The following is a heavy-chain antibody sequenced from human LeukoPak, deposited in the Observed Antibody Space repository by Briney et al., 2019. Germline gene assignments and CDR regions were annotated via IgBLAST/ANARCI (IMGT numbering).Heavy chain of an antibody. Sequence: GASLRLSCAAAGFTFSSYTICLGRQARGKGVWWGSTISGIGGSTYYADSVKGRLTISRDKSKKPLYVQMYSLRAEDTAVYYCAAGSAYCGGDCYRWFDPWGQGTLVTVSS. V-gene: IGHV3-23*01. CDR2: ISGIGGST. D-gene: IGHD2-21*02. CDR1: GFTFSSYT. J-gene: IGHJ5*02. CDR3: AAGSAYCGGDCYRWFDP.